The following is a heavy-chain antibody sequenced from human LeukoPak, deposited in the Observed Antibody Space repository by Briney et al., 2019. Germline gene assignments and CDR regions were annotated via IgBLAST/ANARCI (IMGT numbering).Heavy chain of an antibody. J-gene: IGHJ4*02. CDR3: ARVEARIVATFDY. V-gene: IGHV4-4*02. CDR2: IYHSGST. CDR1: GGSISSSNW. D-gene: IGHD5-12*01. Sequence: SETLSLTCAVSGGSISSSNWWSWVRQPPGKWLEWIGEIYHSGSTNYNPSLKSRVTISVDKSKNQFSLKLSSVTAADTAVYYCARVEARIVATFDYWGQGTLVTVSS.